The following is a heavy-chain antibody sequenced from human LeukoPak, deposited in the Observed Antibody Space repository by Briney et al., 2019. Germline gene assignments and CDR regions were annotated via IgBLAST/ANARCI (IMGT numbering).Heavy chain of an antibody. V-gene: IGHV4-59*01. Sequence: SETLSLTCTVSGGSISSYYWSWIRQPPGKGLEWIGYISYSGSTNYNPSLKNRVTISVDTSKNQFSLKLSSVTAADTAVYYCARYVWGSYPTFEDYWGQGTLVTVSS. CDR3: ARYVWGSYPTFEDY. J-gene: IGHJ4*02. CDR2: ISYSGST. CDR1: GGSISSYY. D-gene: IGHD3-16*02.